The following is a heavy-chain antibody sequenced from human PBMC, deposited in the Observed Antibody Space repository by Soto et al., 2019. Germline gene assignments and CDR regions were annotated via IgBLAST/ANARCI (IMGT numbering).Heavy chain of an antibody. D-gene: IGHD2-15*01. J-gene: IGHJ4*02. V-gene: IGHV3-21*01. CDR3: AREAGYCSGGSCYSFGY. CDR2: ISSSSSYI. CDR1: GFTFSSYS. Sequence: EVQLVESGGGLVKPGGSLRLSCAASGFTFSSYSMNWVRQAPGKGLEWVSSISSSSSYIYYADSVKGRFTISRDNAKNSLYLQMKSLRAEDTDVYYCAREAGYCSGGSCYSFGYWGQGTLVTVSS.